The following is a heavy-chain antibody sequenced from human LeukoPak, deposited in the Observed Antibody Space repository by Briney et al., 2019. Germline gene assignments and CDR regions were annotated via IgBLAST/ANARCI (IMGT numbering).Heavy chain of an antibody. CDR3: TRDSGYYVSGRRGVAWFDP. V-gene: IGHV3-23*01. CDR1: GFTFSSYA. J-gene: IGHJ5*02. CDR2: VSGSGGTT. Sequence: PEGSLRLSCAASGFTFSSYAMSWVRQAPGKGLEWVSDVSGSGGTTYYADSVEGRFTISRDNSKNTVYLQMNSLRAEDTAVYYCTRDSGYYVSGRRGVAWFDPWGQGTLVIVSS. D-gene: IGHD3-10*01.